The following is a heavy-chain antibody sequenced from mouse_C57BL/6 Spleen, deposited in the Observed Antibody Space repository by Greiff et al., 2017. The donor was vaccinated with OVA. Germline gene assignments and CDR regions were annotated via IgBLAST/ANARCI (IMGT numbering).Heavy chain of an antibody. CDR2: IDPSDSYT. J-gene: IGHJ3*01. D-gene: IGHD3-2*02. CDR3: ARGTAQAWFAY. CDR1: VSTLSIFW. V-gene: IGHV1-50*01. Sequence: VQLQQPGAELVKPGASVKLSCKASVSTLSIFWMQWVKQRPGQGLEWIGEIDPSDSYTNYNQKFKGKATLTVDTSSSTAYMQLSSLTSEDSAVYYCARGTAQAWFAYWGQGTLVTVSA.